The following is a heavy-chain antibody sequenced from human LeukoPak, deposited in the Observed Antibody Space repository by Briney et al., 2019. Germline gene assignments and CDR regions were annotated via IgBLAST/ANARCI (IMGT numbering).Heavy chain of an antibody. CDR3: ARHGARQWLPTDDNWFDP. V-gene: IGHV5-51*01. D-gene: IGHD6-19*01. J-gene: IGHJ5*02. CDR2: IYPGDSDT. CDR1: GYTFSSYW. Sequence: GESLKISCKGSGYTFSSYWIAWVRQMPGKGLEWMGMIYPGDSDTRYSPSFQGQVTISADKSISTAYLQWSSLKASDTAMYYCARHGARQWLPTDDNWFDPWGQGTLVTVSS.